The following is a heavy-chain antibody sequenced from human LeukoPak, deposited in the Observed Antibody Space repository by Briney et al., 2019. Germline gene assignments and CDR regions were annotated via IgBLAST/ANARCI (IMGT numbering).Heavy chain of an antibody. CDR3: AREKVVPAAINDY. J-gene: IGHJ4*02. CDR2: IYYSGST. CDR1: GDSISSGDYY. D-gene: IGHD2-2*01. Sequence: ASETLSLTCTVSGDSISSGDYYWSWIRQPPGKGLEWIGYIYYSGSTYYNPSLKSRVTISVDTSKNQFSLKLSSVTAADTAVYYCAREKVVPAAINDYWGQGTLVTVSS. V-gene: IGHV4-30-4*08.